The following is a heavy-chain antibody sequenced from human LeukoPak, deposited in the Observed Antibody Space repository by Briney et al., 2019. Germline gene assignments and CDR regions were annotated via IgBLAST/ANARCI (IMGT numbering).Heavy chain of an antibody. Sequence: PGRSLRLSCLGSGFTFRNYPMYWVRQASGKGLEWVGRIRSTANGYATAYAASVKGRFTISRDDSKNTAYLQMDSLKTGDTAVYYCTGNYYGSGSYADFDYWGQGTLVTVSS. CDR2: IRSTANGYAT. CDR1: GFTFRNYP. V-gene: IGHV3-73*01. CDR3: TGNYYGSGSYADFDY. J-gene: IGHJ4*02. D-gene: IGHD3-10*01.